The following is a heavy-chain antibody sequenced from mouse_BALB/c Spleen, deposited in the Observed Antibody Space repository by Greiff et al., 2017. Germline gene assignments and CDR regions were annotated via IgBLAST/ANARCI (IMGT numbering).Heavy chain of an antibody. Sequence: VQLVESGPGLVAPSQSLSITCTVSGFSLTSYGVHWVRQPPGKGLEWLGVIWAGGSTNYNSALMSRLSISKDNSKSQVFLKMNSLQTDDTAMYYCAREEANWDDAMDYWGQGTSVTVSS. CDR1: GFSLTSYG. J-gene: IGHJ4*01. CDR3: AREEANWDDAMDY. V-gene: IGHV2-9*02. CDR2: IWAGGST. D-gene: IGHD4-1*01.